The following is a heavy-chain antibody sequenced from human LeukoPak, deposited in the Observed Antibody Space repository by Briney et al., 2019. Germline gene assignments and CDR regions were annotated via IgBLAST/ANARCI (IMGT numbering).Heavy chain of an antibody. V-gene: IGHV4-39*07. D-gene: IGHD1-1*01. J-gene: IGHJ3*02. CDR1: GGSISSNSHY. Sequence: TSETLSLTCTVSGGSISSNSHYWGWVRQPPGKGLEWIGSVYSSGSTYYSPSLMSRVTISVDTSKNQISLQLNSVTAADTADYYCARWRPVPTYHHAFDIWGQGTMVTVSS. CDR3: ARWRPVPTYHHAFDI. CDR2: VYSSGST.